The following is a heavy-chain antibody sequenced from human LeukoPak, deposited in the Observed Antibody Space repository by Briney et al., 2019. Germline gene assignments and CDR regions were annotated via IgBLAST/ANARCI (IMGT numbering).Heavy chain of an antibody. D-gene: IGHD2-8*01. J-gene: IGHJ5*02. CDR3: AREAFCSNGVCSNWFDP. CDR1: GGSISPYY. Sequence: SETLSLTCTVSGGSISPYYWSWIRHPPGKGLEWIGYVHYSGSTNYNPSLKSRVTISVDTSKNQFSLKLNSVTAADTAVYYCAREAFCSNGVCSNWFDPWGQGTLVTVSS. V-gene: IGHV4-59*01. CDR2: VHYSGST.